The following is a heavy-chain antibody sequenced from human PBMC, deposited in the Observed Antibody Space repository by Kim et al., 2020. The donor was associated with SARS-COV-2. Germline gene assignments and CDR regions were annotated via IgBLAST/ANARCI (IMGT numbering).Heavy chain of an antibody. D-gene: IGHD3-9*01. V-gene: IGHV4-59*01. Sequence: SETLSLTCTVSGGSISSYYWSWIRQPPGKGLEWIGYIYYSGSTNYNPSLKSRVTISVDTSKNQFSQKLSSVTAADTAVYYCARTGDDILTVFDYWGQGTLVTVSS. CDR1: GGSISSYY. J-gene: IGHJ4*02. CDR3: ARTGDDILTVFDY. CDR2: IYYSGST.